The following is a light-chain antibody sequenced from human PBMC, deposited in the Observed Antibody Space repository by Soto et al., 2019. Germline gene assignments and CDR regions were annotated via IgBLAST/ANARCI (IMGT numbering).Light chain of an antibody. CDR3: QQYNNWRMYT. J-gene: IGKJ2*01. CDR1: QSVSSSY. CDR2: GAS. Sequence: EIVLTQSPGTLSLSPGERATLSCRASQSVSSSYLAWYQQKPGQAPRLLIYGASSRATGIPDRFSGSGSGTEFTLTISSLQSEDFAVYYCQQYNNWRMYTFGQGTKLEIK. V-gene: IGKV3-20*01.